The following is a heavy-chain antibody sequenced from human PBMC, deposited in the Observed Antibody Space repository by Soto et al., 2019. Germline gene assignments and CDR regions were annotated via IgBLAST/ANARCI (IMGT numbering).Heavy chain of an antibody. V-gene: IGHV1-69*02. CDR1: GDTSSSYT. J-gene: IGHJ6*03. Sequence: GASVKVSCKASGDTSSSYTINCVRQAPGQGLEWMGRIIPIVGIANYAQKFQGRVTITADKSTSTAYMELSSLRSEDTAVYYCATDYGGGYMDVWGKGTTVTVSS. CDR2: IIPIVGIA. D-gene: IGHD3-16*01. CDR3: ATDYGGGYMDV.